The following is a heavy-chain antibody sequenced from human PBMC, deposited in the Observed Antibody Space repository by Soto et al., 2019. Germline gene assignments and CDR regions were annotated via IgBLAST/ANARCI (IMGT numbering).Heavy chain of an antibody. D-gene: IGHD5-18*01. CDR1: GGSVTNSSYY. V-gene: IGHV4-39*01. CDR3: ARHVNTAMLTDY. CDR2: VYYRGRS. Sequence: KTSETLSLTCTVSGGSVTNSSYYWGWIRQSPGKGLEWIGSVYYRGRSYSKSSVKSRVTISVDTSKNQFSLKLSSVTAADTAVYYCARHVNTAMLTDYWGQGTLVTVSS. J-gene: IGHJ4*02.